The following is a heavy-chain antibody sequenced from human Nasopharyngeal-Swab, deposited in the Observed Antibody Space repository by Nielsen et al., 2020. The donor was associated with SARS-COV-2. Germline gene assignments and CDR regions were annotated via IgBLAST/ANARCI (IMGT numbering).Heavy chain of an antibody. V-gene: IGHV4-39*01. CDR1: GDSIAYSTFY. CDR3: VRSSSSYYFDY. J-gene: IGHJ4*02. D-gene: IGHD6-6*01. CDR2: IYYNGNT. Sequence: AGSLRLSCTVSGDSIAYSTFYWGWIWQPPGQGLDWIGYIYYNGNTYQNPSLKSRLTIHVDKSKNQFTLQLSSVTAAETAVYYCVRSSSSYYFDYWAQGTQVTVSS.